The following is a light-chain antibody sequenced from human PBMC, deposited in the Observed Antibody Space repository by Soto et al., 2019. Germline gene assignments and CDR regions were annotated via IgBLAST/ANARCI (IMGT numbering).Light chain of an antibody. CDR2: KVS. Sequence: DVVMTQSPLSLPVTLGQPASISCRSSQSLVYSDGNTYLSWFHQRPGQSPRRLIHKVSNRDSGVPDRFSGSGSVSDFTLKISRVEAEDVGLYYCMQATHWPRTFGPGTKVEIK. J-gene: IGKJ1*01. CDR3: MQATHWPRT. V-gene: IGKV2-30*01. CDR1: QSLVYSDGNTY.